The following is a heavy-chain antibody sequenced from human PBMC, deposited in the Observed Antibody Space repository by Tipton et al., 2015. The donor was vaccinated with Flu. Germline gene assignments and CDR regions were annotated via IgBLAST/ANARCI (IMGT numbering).Heavy chain of an antibody. D-gene: IGHD3-16*02. CDR2: TTYSGTT. CDR3: ARQRVSRSYPLDY. V-gene: IGHV4-59*08. CDR1: GDSMGTYS. J-gene: IGHJ4*01. Sequence: TLSLTCTVSGDSMGTYSWSWIRQPPGKGLEWIVYTTYSGTTSYNPSLQSRVSISIDTSKNQFSRKLSSVTAADTAVYYFARQRVSRSYPLDYWGQGTLVTVSS.